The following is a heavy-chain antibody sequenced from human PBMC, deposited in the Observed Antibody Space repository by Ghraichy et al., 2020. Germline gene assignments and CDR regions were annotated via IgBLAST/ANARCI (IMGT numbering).Heavy chain of an antibody. J-gene: IGHJ4*02. CDR2: ISTTGVIT. CDR1: GFTLTSYA. V-gene: IGHV3-23*01. D-gene: IGHD3-16*01. CDR3: VGSILWRFFEN. Sequence: GGSLRLSCATSGFTLTSYAMNWVRQAPGKGPEWVSGISTTGVITYYADSVKGRFTISRDDSKQALILQMNSLRAKDTAKYYCVGSILWRFFENWGQGTLVIVSS.